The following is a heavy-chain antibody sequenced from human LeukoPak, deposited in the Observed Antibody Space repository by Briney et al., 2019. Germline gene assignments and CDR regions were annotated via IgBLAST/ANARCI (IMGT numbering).Heavy chain of an antibody. Sequence: SETLSLTCTVSGGSISIYYWSWIRQPPGKGLEWIGYIYDSGSTNYNPSLKSRVTISVDTSKNQFSLKLSSVTAADTAVYYCASRTYYYDSSGYFPDAFDIWGQGTMVTVSS. CDR3: ASRTYYYDSSGYFPDAFDI. V-gene: IGHV4-59*08. D-gene: IGHD3-22*01. CDR1: GGSISIYY. J-gene: IGHJ3*02. CDR2: IYDSGST.